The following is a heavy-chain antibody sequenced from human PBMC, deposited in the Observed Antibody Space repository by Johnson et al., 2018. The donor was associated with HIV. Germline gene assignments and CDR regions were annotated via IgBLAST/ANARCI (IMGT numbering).Heavy chain of an antibody. V-gene: IGHV3-7*01. CDR2: IKQDGSEK. CDR1: GFTFSTYA. Sequence: VQLVESGRGLVKPGRSLRLSCAASGFTFSTYAMHWVRQAPGKGLEWVANIKQDGSEKYYVDSVKGRFTISRDNAKNSLYLQMNSLRAEDTAVYYCARSARWDSSSWYSFAPCAFDIWGQGTMVTVSS. J-gene: IGHJ3*02. CDR3: ARSARWDSSSWYSFAPCAFDI. D-gene: IGHD6-13*01.